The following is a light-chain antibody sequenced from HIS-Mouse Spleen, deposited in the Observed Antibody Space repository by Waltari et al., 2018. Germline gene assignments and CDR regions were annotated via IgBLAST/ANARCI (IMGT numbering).Light chain of an antibody. CDR3: QVWDSSSDHYV. J-gene: IGLJ1*01. Sequence: SYVLTQPPSVSVAPGQTARITCWGNNIGSKSVHWYQQQPGQAPMLVVYDDSDRPSGIPAGFAGSNSGNTATLTISRVEAGDEADYYCQVWDSSSDHYVFGTGTKVTVL. V-gene: IGLV3-21*02. CDR1: NIGSKS. CDR2: DDS.